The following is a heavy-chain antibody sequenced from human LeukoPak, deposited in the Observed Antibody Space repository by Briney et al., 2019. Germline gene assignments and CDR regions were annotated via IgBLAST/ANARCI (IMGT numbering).Heavy chain of an antibody. CDR3: ARSRGDYGDDGWYFDL. CDR1: GFTFSSYG. CDR2: ISSSGSTI. V-gene: IGHV3-48*04. J-gene: IGHJ2*01. D-gene: IGHD4-17*01. Sequence: GGSLRLSCAASGFTFSSYGMHWVRQAPGKGLEWVSYISSSGSTIYYADSVKGRFTISRDNAKNSLYLQMNSLRAEDTAVYYCARSRGDYGDDGWYFDLWGRGTLVTVSS.